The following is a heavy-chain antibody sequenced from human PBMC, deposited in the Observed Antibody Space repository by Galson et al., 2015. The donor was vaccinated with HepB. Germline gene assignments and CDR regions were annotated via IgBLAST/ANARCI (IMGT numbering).Heavy chain of an antibody. J-gene: IGHJ3*02. Sequence: SVKVSCKASGYTFTGYYMHWVRQAPGQGLEWMGWINPNSGGTIYAQKFQGRVTMTRDTSISTAYMELSRLRSDDTAVYYCARGGWGWEAFDIWGQGTMVTVSS. V-gene: IGHV1-2*02. CDR2: INPNSGGT. CDR3: ARGGWGWEAFDI. D-gene: IGHD3-10*01. CDR1: GYTFTGYY.